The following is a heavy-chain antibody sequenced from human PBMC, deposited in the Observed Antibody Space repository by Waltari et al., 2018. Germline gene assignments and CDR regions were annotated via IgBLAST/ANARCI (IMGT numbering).Heavy chain of an antibody. CDR2: IYTSGST. CDR3: AREDRGVPAVIRYYYYYYMDV. Sequence: QVQLQESGPGLVKPSQTLSLTCTVSGGSISSGSYYWSWIRQPAGNGLEWIGRIYTSGSTNYNPSLKSRVTISVDTSKNQFSLKLSSVTAADTAVYYCAREDRGVPAVIRYYYYYYMDVWGKGTTVTVSS. D-gene: IGHD2-2*02. V-gene: IGHV4-61*02. J-gene: IGHJ6*03. CDR1: GGSISSGSYY.